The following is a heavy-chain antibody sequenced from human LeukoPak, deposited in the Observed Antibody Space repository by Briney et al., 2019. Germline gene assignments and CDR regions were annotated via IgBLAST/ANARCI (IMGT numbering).Heavy chain of an antibody. CDR1: GYTFTGYY. CDR3: ARYNKNYYYGMDV. J-gene: IGHJ6*02. Sequence: GASVKVSCKASGYTFTGYYMHWVRQAPGQGLEWMGWINPNSVGTNYAQKFQGRVTMTRDTSISTAYMELSRLRSDDTAVYYCARYNKNYYYGMDVWGQGTTVTVSS. V-gene: IGHV1-2*02. CDR2: INPNSVGT. D-gene: IGHD1-1*01.